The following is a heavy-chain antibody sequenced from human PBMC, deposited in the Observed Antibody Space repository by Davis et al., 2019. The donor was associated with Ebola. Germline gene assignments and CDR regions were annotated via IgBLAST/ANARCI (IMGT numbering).Heavy chain of an antibody. V-gene: IGHV3-48*02. CDR1: GFTLSSYT. CDR3: ARDLDWAFDY. Sequence: PGGSLRLSCAASGFTLSSYTMNWVRQAPGKGLQWISYINLSGKGVFYADSVQGRFTISRDNAKNSLYLQMNSLRDEDTAVYYCARDLDWAFDYWGQGILVTVSS. D-gene: IGHD3/OR15-3a*01. J-gene: IGHJ4*02. CDR2: INLSGKGV.